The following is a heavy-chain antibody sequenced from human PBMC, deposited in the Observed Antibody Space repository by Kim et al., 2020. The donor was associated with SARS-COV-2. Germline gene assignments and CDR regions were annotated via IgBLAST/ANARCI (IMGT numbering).Heavy chain of an antibody. D-gene: IGHD2-21*01. CDR3: ARWAGDCCGDGCEFGYA. V-gene: IGHV3-7*01. Sequence: GGSLRLSCGASGFTFSSYWMSWVRQPPGKGLEWVANIKQDGTVSYYMDSLMGRFTISRDNAKHSPYLQMDSLSAEDAAVSYCARWAGDCCGDGCEFGYA. CDR2: IKQDGTVS. CDR1: GFTFSSYW. J-gene: IGHJ3*01.